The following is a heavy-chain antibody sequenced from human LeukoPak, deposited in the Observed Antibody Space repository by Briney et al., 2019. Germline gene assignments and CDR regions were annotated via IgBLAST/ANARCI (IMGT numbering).Heavy chain of an antibody. CDR1: GGSISSSSYY. J-gene: IGHJ5*02. CDR3: ARRGSSYARGSEWFDP. V-gene: IGHV4-39*01. D-gene: IGHD2-2*01. Sequence: PSETLSLTCTVSGGSISSSSYYWGWIRQPPGKGLEWIGSIYYSGSTYYNPSLKSRVTISVDTSKNQFSLKLSSVTAADTAVYYCARRGSSYARGSEWFDPWGQGTLVTVSS. CDR2: IYYSGST.